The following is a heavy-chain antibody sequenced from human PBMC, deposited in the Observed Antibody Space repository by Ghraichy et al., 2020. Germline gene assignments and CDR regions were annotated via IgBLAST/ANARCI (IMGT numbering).Heavy chain of an antibody. J-gene: IGHJ4*02. V-gene: IGHV1-18*04. CDR2: ISTYNGNT. D-gene: IGHD2-2*01. Sequence: ASVKVSCKASGYTFTSYGISWVRQAPGQGLEWMGWISTYNGNTNYAQKLQGRVTMTTDTSTSTAYMELRSLRSDDTAVYYCARGSYIVVEPAANDYWGQGTLVTVSS. CDR1: GYTFTSYG. CDR3: ARGSYIVVEPAANDY.